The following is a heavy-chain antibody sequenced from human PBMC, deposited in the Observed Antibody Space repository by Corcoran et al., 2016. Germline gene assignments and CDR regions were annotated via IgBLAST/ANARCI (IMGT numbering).Heavy chain of an antibody. CDR1: GGSISSSNW. Sequence: QVQLQESGPGLVKPSGTLSLTCAVSGGSISSSNWWSWVRQPPGKGLEWIGEIYHSGSTNYNPSLKSRVTISVDKSKNQFSLKLSSVTAADTAVYYCARVPVVVVPAAPPGDYYYYGMDVWGQGTLVTVSS. V-gene: IGHV4-4*02. CDR2: IYHSGST. CDR3: ARVPVVVVPAAPPGDYYYYGMDV. D-gene: IGHD2-2*01. J-gene: IGHJ6*02.